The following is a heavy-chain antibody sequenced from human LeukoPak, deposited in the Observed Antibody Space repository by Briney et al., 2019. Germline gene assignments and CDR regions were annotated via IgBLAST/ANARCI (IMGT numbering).Heavy chain of an antibody. Sequence: ASVKVSCKASGYTFTSYDINWVRQATGQGLEWMGWMNPNSGNTGYAQKFQGRVTMTRNTSISTAYTELSSLRSEDTAVYYCARVPRVAISANWFDPWGQGTLVTVSS. D-gene: IGHD3-3*01. CDR2: MNPNSGNT. J-gene: IGHJ5*02. V-gene: IGHV1-8*01. CDR1: GYTFTSYD. CDR3: ARVPRVAISANWFDP.